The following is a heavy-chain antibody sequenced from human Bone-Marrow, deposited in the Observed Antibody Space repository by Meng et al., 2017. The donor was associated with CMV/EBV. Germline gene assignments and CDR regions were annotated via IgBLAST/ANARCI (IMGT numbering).Heavy chain of an antibody. CDR3: ARAHRYDI. CDR1: GFTFSSYA. Sequence: GGSLRLSCAASGFTFSSYAMHWVRQAPGKGLEWVAVISYDGSNKYYADSVKGRFTISRDNSKNTLYLQMNSLRAEDTAVYYCARAHRYDIWGQGTMVTVSS. V-gene: IGHV3-30-3*01. CDR2: ISYDGSNK. J-gene: IGHJ3*02.